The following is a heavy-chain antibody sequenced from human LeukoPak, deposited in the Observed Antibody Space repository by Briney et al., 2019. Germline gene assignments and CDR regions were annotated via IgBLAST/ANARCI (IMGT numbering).Heavy chain of an antibody. CDR1: GFTFSSYE. CDR3: ARNLSAAGTWYYYYYGLDV. CDR2: ISSSGSTI. V-gene: IGHV3-48*03. J-gene: IGHJ6*04. D-gene: IGHD6-13*01. Sequence: PGGPLRLSCAASGFTFSSYEMNGVRQAPGKGLEWVSYISSSGSTIYLADSVKGRFPISRENAKNSLYLQMNSLRAEDTAVYYCARNLSAAGTWYYYYYGLDVWGKGTTVTVSS.